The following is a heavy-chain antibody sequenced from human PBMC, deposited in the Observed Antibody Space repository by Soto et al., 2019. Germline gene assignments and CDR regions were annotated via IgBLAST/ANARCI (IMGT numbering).Heavy chain of an antibody. Sequence: QITLKKSGPTLVRPAQTLTLTCDFSGFSLSTYHMGVAWIRQHPGKALEWLALIYWDDDKRYSPSLKDRLAISKDTSSNQVVLTITNVDPGDTATYFCAHAGDYDLLTFDHWGPGTLVTVSS. CDR3: AHAGDYDLLTFDH. V-gene: IGHV2-5*02. D-gene: IGHD4-17*01. CDR2: IYWDDDK. CDR1: GFSLSTYHMG. J-gene: IGHJ4*02.